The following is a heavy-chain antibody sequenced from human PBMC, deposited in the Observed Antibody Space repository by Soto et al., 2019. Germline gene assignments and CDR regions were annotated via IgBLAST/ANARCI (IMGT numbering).Heavy chain of an antibody. CDR1: GFTFTSDS. Sequence: EVQLVESGGGLVKPGGSVRLSCEASGFTFTSDSMTWVRQAPGKGLEWVSSISSHGRDIFYADSVKGRFTISRDNAKDSLHLQMNSLTGADSAVYYCARGAALAGKLDLWGQGTLVTVSS. J-gene: IGHJ4*02. CDR3: ARGAALAGKLDL. CDR2: ISSHGRDI. D-gene: IGHD6-19*01. V-gene: IGHV3-21*06.